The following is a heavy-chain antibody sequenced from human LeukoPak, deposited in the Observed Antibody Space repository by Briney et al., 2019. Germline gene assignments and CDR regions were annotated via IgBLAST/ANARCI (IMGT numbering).Heavy chain of an antibody. CDR3: ARDWLRLGY. CDR2: ISSSDSVK. Sequence: PGGSLRLSCAASGFSASSYEMNGVRQAPGKGLEWISHISSSDSVKLYADSVKCRFTISRDNAKNSLHLQMNNQRAEDTAVYYCARDWLRLGYWGQGTLVTVSS. D-gene: IGHD5-12*01. V-gene: IGHV3-48*03. J-gene: IGHJ4*02. CDR1: GFSASSYE.